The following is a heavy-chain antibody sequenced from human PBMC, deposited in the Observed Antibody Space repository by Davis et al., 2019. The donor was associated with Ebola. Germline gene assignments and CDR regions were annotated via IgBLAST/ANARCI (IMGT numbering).Heavy chain of an antibody. Sequence: SETLSLTCAVSGGSISSYYWSWIRQPPGKGLEWMGNIYYSGSTNYNPSLKSRVTISVDTSKNQFSLKLSSVTAADTAVYYCASFITIFGVVPLDAFDIWGQGTMVTVSS. J-gene: IGHJ3*02. D-gene: IGHD3-3*01. CDR2: IYYSGST. CDR3: ASFITIFGVVPLDAFDI. CDR1: GGSISSYY. V-gene: IGHV4-59*08.